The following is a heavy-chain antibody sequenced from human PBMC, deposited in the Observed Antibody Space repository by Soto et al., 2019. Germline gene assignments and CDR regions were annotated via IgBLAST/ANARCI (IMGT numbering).Heavy chain of an antibody. D-gene: IGHD2-21*02. CDR1: GDTFTDYY. V-gene: IGHV1-46*01. CDR3: ARGGHVVVVTAALDY. CDR2: VNPSGGHT. J-gene: IGHJ4*02. Sequence: QVQLMQSGAEVKKPGASVKVSCKASGDTFTDYYIHWVWQAPGQGLEWMGTVNPSGGHTTYAQHFLGRVPXTXAXSSXTLYMELTSLTSDDTAIYYCARGGHVVVVTAALDYWGQGTLVTVSS.